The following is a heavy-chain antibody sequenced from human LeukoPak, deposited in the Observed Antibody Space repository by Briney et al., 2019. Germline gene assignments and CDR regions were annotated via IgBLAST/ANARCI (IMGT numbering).Heavy chain of an antibody. V-gene: IGHV5-51*01. Sequence: GESLRISCKGSGYSFTSYWISWVRQMPGKGLEWMGIIYPGDSNTRYSPSFQGQVTISADKSISSAYLQWSSLKASDTAMYYCARGPVGTSSWFDFDYWGQGTLVTVSS. CDR2: IYPGDSNT. CDR3: ARGPVGTSSWFDFDY. CDR1: GYSFTSYW. D-gene: IGHD6-13*01. J-gene: IGHJ4*02.